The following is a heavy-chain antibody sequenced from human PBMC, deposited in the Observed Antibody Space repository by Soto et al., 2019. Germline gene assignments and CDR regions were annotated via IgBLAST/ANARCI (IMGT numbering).Heavy chain of an antibody. CDR1: GYTFTSYG. J-gene: IGHJ6*02. CDR2: ISAYNGNT. V-gene: IGHV1-18*01. Sequence: ASVKVSCKASGYTFTSYGISWVRQAPGQGLEWMGWISAYNGNTNYAQKLQGRVTMTTDTSTSTAYMELRSLRSDDTAVYYCARDLTFYYGSGSLPPRTLPYYYGMDVWGQGTTVTVSS. D-gene: IGHD3-10*01. CDR3: ARDLTFYYGSGSLPPRTLPYYYGMDV.